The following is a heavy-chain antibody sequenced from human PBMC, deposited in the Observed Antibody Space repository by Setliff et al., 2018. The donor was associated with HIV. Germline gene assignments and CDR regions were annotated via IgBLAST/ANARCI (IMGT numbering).Heavy chain of an antibody. D-gene: IGHD1-26*01. CDR1: GGSMRNYY. V-gene: IGHV4-59*08. CDR2: ISYNGIN. CDR3: ARHRPWEVDVFDI. Sequence: PSETLSLTCSVSGGSMRNYYWSWIRQPPRKGLEWVGYISYNGINTYNPSLKSRVTISVDTSKNQFSLKLTSVTAADTAVYYCARHRPWEVDVFDIWGQGTMVTVSS. J-gene: IGHJ3*02.